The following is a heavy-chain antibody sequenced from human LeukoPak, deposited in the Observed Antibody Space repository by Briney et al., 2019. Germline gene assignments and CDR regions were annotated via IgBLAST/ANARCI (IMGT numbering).Heavy chain of an antibody. D-gene: IGHD3-10*01. Sequence: SQTLSLTCAVSGGSISSGGYSWSWIRQPPEKGLEWIGYIYHSGSTYYNPSLKSRVTISVDRSKNQFSLKLSSVTAADTAVYYCARVRARYYGMDVWGQGTTVTVSS. CDR2: IYHSGST. CDR1: GGSISSGGYS. CDR3: ARVRARYYGMDV. J-gene: IGHJ6*02. V-gene: IGHV4-30-2*01.